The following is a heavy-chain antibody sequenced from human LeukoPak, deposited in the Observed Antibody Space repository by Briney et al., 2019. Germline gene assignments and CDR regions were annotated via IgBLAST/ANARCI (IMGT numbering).Heavy chain of an antibody. CDR1: GFTFDDYG. J-gene: IGHJ4*02. D-gene: IGHD3-10*01. CDR2: IKQDGSEK. Sequence: GGSLRLSCAASGFTFDDYGMSWVRQAPGKGLEWVANIKQDGSEKYYVDSVKGRFTISRDNAKNSLYLQMNSLRAEDTAVYYCARDGSAGCFGELYYVGDYWGQGTLVTVSS. V-gene: IGHV3-7*01. CDR3: ARDGSAGCFGELYYVGDY.